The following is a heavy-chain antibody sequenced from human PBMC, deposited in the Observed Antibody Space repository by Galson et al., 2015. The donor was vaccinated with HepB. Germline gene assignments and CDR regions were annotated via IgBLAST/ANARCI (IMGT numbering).Heavy chain of an antibody. Sequence: SVKVSCKASGYTFTSYGISWVRQAPGQGLEWMGWISAYNGNTNYAQKLQGRVTMTTDTSTSTAYMELRSLRSDDTAVYYRARDGRTDIVVVVAEAITSSFDYWGQGTLVTVSS. CDR1: GYTFTSYG. J-gene: IGHJ4*02. CDR2: ISAYNGNT. D-gene: IGHD2-15*01. CDR3: ARDGRTDIVVVVAEAITSSFDY. V-gene: IGHV1-18*01.